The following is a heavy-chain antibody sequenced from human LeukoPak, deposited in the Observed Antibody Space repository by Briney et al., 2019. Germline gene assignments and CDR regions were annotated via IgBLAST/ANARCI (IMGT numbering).Heavy chain of an antibody. D-gene: IGHD4-17*01. CDR3: ARTTVTSVVWFDP. CDR1: GFTFDDYA. Sequence: SGRSLRLSCAASGFTFDDYAMHWVRQAPGKGLVWVSRINSDGSSTSYADSVKGRFTISRDNAKNTLYLQMNSLRAEDTAVYYCARTTVTSVVWFDPWGQGTLVTVSS. J-gene: IGHJ5*02. V-gene: IGHV3-74*01. CDR2: INSDGSST.